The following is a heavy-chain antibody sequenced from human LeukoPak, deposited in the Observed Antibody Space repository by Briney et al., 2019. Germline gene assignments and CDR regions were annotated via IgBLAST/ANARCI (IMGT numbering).Heavy chain of an antibody. CDR2: ISSSGGSI. Sequence: GGSLRLSCAASGFTFSSYGMSWVRQAPGKGLEWVSGISSSGGSIYYADSVKGRFTISRDNSKNTLYLQMNSLRAEDTAVYYCAREGTTTSFDYWGQGTLVTVSS. CDR3: AREGTTTSFDY. V-gene: IGHV3-23*01. D-gene: IGHD1-26*01. J-gene: IGHJ4*02. CDR1: GFTFSSYG.